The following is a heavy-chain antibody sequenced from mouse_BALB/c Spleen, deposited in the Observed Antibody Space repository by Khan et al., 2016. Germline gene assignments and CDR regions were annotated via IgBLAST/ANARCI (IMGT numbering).Heavy chain of an antibody. CDR3: ARGPLNYYAMDY. Sequence: QIQLVQSGPELKKPGETVKISCKASEYTFTNYGMNWVKQAPGKGLKWMGWINTYTGEPTYADDFKGRFAFSLETSASTAYLQINNLKNEDMATYFCARGPLNYYAMDYWGQGTSVTVSS. CDR1: EYTFTNYG. J-gene: IGHJ4*01. CDR2: INTYTGEP. V-gene: IGHV9-1*02.